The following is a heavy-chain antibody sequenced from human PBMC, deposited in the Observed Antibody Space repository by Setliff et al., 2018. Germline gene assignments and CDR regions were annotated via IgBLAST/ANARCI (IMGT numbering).Heavy chain of an antibody. Sequence: PGESLKISCAASVFTFSTYWMSWVRQAPGKGLEWVANIKQDGSEKYYVDSVKGRFSISRDNAKNSLYLQMNSLRAEDTAVYYCARDPHFDSWGQGTLVTVSS. CDR1: VFTFSTYW. CDR3: ARDPHFDS. J-gene: IGHJ4*02. V-gene: IGHV3-7*01. CDR2: IKQDGSEK.